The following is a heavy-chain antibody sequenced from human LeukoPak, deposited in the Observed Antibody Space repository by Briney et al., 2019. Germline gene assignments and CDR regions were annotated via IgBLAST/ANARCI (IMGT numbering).Heavy chain of an antibody. Sequence: ASVKVSCKASGYTFTSYGISWVRQAPGQGLEWMGWISAYNGNTNYAQKLQGRVTMTTDTSTSTAYMELRSLRSEDTAVYYCATDRSGLGTYYYDSSGYYYSWGQGTLFTVSS. CDR2: ISAYNGNT. CDR1: GYTFTSYG. V-gene: IGHV1-18*01. D-gene: IGHD3-22*01. J-gene: IGHJ5*02. CDR3: ATDRSGLGTYYYDSSGYYYS.